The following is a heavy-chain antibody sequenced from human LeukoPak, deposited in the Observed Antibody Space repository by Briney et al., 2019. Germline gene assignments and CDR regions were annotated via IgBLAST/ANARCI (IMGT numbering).Heavy chain of an antibody. J-gene: IGHJ4*02. CDR3: AREELLWFGELSPFLDY. CDR1: GYTFTSYG. V-gene: IGHV1-18*01. D-gene: IGHD3-10*01. Sequence: GASVKVSCKASGYTFTSYGISWVRQAPGQGLEWMGWISAYHGNTNYAQTLKGRVTMTTDTSTSTAYMEMRSLRSDDTAVYYCAREELLWFGELSPFLDYWGQGTLVTVSS. CDR2: ISAYHGNT.